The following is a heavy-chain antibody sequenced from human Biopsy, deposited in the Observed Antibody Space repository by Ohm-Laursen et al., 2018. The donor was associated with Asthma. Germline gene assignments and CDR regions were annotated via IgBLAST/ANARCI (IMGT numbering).Heavy chain of an antibody. CDR2: GNTGNGDT. CDR3: VRKYYDFLTGQVKDVFGV. Sequence: SSVKASCQPSGYNFISFAIHWVRQAPGHRLEWMGWGNTGNGDTKYSQKFQGRVTITRDTSASTAYMELRSLRSEDTATYYCVRKYYDFLTGQVKDVFGVWGQGTMVTVSS. V-gene: IGHV1-3*04. CDR1: GYNFISFA. J-gene: IGHJ3*01. D-gene: IGHD3-9*01.